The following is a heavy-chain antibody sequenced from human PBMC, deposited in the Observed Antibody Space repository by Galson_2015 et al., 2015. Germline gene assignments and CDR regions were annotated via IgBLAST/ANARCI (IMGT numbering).Heavy chain of an antibody. D-gene: IGHD3-3*01. CDR3: ARDRRFLEWSQFYYYYYMDV. CDR1: YA. J-gene: IGHJ6*03. CDR2: ISSSSSYI. Sequence: YAMHWVRQAPGKGLEWVSSISSSSSYIYYADSVKGRFTISRDNAKNSLYLQMNSLRAEDTAVYYCARDRRFLEWSQFYYYYYMDVWGKGTSVTVSS. V-gene: IGHV3-21*01.